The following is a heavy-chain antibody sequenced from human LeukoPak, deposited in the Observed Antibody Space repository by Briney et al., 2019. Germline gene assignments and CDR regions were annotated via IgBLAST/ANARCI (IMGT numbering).Heavy chain of an antibody. J-gene: IGHJ4*02. CDR3: AKERVWQQLVPDFDY. CDR2: ISGSGGST. Sequence: LTGGSLRLSCAASGFTFSSYAMSWVRQAPGKGLEWVSAISGSGGSTYYADSVKGRFTISRDNSKNTLYLQMNSLRAEDTAVYYCAKERVWQQLVPDFDYWGQGTLVTVSS. CDR1: GFTFSSYA. D-gene: IGHD6-13*01. V-gene: IGHV3-23*01.